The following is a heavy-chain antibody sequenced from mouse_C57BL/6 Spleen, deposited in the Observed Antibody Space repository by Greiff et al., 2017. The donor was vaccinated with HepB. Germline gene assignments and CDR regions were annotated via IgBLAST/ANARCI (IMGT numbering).Heavy chain of an antibody. D-gene: IGHD2-3*01. CDR2: ISDGGSYT. CDR1: GFTFSSYA. Sequence: VQGVESGGGLVKPGGSLKLSCAASGFTFSSYAMSWVRQTPEKRLEWVATISDGGSYTYYPDNVKGRFTISRDNAKNNLYLQMSHLKSEDTAMYYCARDGYYPFLFAYWGQGTLVTVSA. V-gene: IGHV5-4*01. CDR3: ARDGYYPFLFAY. J-gene: IGHJ3*01.